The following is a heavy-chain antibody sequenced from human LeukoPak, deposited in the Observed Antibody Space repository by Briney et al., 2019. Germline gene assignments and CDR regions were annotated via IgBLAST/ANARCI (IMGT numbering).Heavy chain of an antibody. CDR3: ARGLKSTFFDY. V-gene: IGHV4-34*01. CDR2: INHSGST. Sequence: SETLSLTCADYVGSFSGYYWRWIRQPPGKGLEWIGEINHSGSTNYNPSLKSRVTISVDTSKNQFSLKLSSVTAADTAVYYCARGLKSTFFDYWDQGTLVTVSS. D-gene: IGHD3-16*01. CDR1: VGSFSGYY. J-gene: IGHJ4*02.